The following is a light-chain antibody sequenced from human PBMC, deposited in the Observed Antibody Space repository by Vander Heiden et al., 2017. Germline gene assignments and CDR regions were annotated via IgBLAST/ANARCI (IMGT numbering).Light chain of an antibody. Sequence: DMQMTQSPYSLSASVGDRVTNTCRASQSISTYLNWYQQKPGKAPKLLIYAASSLQSGVPSRFSGSGSRTDFTLTISSLQPEDFATYYCQQSYSTPITFGQGTRLDIK. CDR1: QSISTY. CDR2: AAS. V-gene: IGKV1-39*01. CDR3: QQSYSTPIT. J-gene: IGKJ5*01.